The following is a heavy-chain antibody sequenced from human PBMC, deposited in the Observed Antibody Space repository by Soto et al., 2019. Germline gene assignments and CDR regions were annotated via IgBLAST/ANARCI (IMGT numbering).Heavy chain of an antibody. CDR3: VCSPVLGIYLFFDY. Sequence: QVQLVQSGAEVKKPGASVKLSCKASGDSFTTYYVHWVRQAAGQGPEWLGTVKPTGRMLNYAQSFPGRVTIARDTSTSTVYMALSSLSSEATAIYYCVCSPVLGIYLFFDYWGQGTLVTVSS. V-gene: IGHV1-46*01. CDR2: VKPTGRML. CDR1: GDSFTTYY. D-gene: IGHD7-27*01. J-gene: IGHJ4*02.